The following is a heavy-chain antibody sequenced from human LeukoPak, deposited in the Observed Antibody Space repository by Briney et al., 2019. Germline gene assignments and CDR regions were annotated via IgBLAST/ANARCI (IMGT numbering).Heavy chain of an antibody. J-gene: IGHJ5*02. Sequence: SETLSLTCTVSGGSISSSSYYWGWIRQPPGKGLEWIGSIYYSGSTYYNPSLKSRVTISVDTSKNQFSLKLSSVTAADTAVYYCARGQSSSWYWFDPWGQGTLVTVSS. D-gene: IGHD6-13*01. CDR2: IYYSGST. CDR3: ARGQSSSWYWFDP. CDR1: GGSISSSSYY. V-gene: IGHV4-39*07.